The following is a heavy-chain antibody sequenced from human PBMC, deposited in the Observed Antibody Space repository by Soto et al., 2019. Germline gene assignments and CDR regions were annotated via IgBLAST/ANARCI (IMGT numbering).Heavy chain of an antibody. V-gene: IGHV1-69*13. CDR3: ARVRDSSRQWRYSYYYGMDV. Sequence: SVKVSCKASGGTFSSYAISWVRQAPGQGLEWMGGIIPIFGTANYAQKFQGRVTITADESTSTAYMELSSLRSEDTAVYYCARVRDSSRQWRYSYYYGMDVSRQLPTVTVSS. D-gene: IGHD3-22*01. CDR1: GGTFSSYA. J-gene: IGHJ6*02. CDR2: IIPIFGTA.